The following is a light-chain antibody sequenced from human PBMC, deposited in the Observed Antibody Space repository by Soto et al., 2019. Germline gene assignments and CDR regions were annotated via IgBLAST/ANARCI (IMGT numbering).Light chain of an antibody. CDR1: QSVSSN. J-gene: IGKJ3*01. CDR2: GAS. Sequence: IVMTQSPATLSVSPGERATLSCRASQSVSSNLAWYQQKPGQAPRLLIYGASTRATGVPARFSGSGSGTEVSLPISRLQAEDCAVYYCQQYDNWPPFTFGPGTKVDIK. CDR3: QQYDNWPPFT. V-gene: IGKV3-15*01.